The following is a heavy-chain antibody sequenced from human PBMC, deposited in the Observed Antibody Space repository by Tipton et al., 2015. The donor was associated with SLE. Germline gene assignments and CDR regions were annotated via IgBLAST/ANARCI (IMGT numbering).Heavy chain of an antibody. CDR1: GGSISSHY. CDR3: AREGDIAVAGTHGMDV. D-gene: IGHD6-19*01. J-gene: IGHJ6*02. CDR2: IYTSGST. Sequence: TLSLTCTVSGGSISSHYWSWIRQPPGKGLEWIGYIYTSGSTNYNPSLKSRVTISVDTSKNQFSLKLSSVTAADTAVYYCAREGDIAVAGTHGMDVWGQGTTVTVSS. V-gene: IGHV4-59*11.